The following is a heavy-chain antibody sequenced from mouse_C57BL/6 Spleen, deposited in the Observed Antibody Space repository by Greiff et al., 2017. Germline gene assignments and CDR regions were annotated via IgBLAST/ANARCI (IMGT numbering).Heavy chain of an antibody. CDR3: AREDFYGGSRGYFDY. J-gene: IGHJ2*01. Sequence: VQLQQPGAELVKPGASVKMSCKASGYTFTSYWITWVKQRPGQGLEWIGDIYPGSGSTNYNEKFKSKATLTVDTSSSTAYMQLSSLTSEDSAVYYCAREDFYGGSRGYFDYWGQGTTLTVSS. CDR1: GYTFTSYW. D-gene: IGHD1-1*01. V-gene: IGHV1-55*01. CDR2: IYPGSGST.